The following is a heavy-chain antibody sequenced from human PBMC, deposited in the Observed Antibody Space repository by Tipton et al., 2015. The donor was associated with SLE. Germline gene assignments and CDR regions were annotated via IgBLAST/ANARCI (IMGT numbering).Heavy chain of an antibody. Sequence: SLRLSCAASGFSFSSYGMHWVRQAPGKGLEWVAFVRFDGSDTYYGDSVKGRFGISRDNGKNTLYLQMNSLRPEDTAVYYCAKDFDSSGYYYKRAKFDYWGQGTLVTVSS. CDR2: VRFDGSDT. CDR3: AKDFDSSGYYYKRAKFDY. CDR1: GFSFSSYG. J-gene: IGHJ4*02. V-gene: IGHV3-30*02. D-gene: IGHD3-22*01.